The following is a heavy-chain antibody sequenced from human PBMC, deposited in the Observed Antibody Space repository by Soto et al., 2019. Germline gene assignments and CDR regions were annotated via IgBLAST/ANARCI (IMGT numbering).Heavy chain of an antibody. V-gene: IGHV3-23*01. D-gene: IGHD3-22*01. CDR1: GFTFSSYA. CDR3: TLIVVVPYPSHGMDV. CDR2: ISGSGGST. J-gene: IGHJ6*02. Sequence: VGSLRLSCAASGFTFSSYAMSWVRQAPGKGLEWVSAISGSGGSTYYADSVKGRFTISRDNSKNTLYLQMNSLRAEDTAVYYCTLIVVVPYPSHGMDVWGQGTTVTVSS.